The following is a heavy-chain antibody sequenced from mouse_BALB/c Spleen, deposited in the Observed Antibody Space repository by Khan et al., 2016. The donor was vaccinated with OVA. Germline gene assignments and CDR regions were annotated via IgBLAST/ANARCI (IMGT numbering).Heavy chain of an antibody. CDR1: GFTFSTYG. Sequence: EVQLQESGGDLVEPGGSLKLSCAASGFTFSTYGMSWVRQPPDRRLEWVATIRTGGHYTYYADSVRGRFTISRDHARNTLYLQMTSLKSEDTAMVYCARLAYYYDSEGFAYWGQGTLVTVSA. CDR2: IRTGGHYT. CDR3: ARLAYYYDSEGFAY. J-gene: IGHJ3*01. D-gene: IGHD1-1*01. V-gene: IGHV5-6*01.